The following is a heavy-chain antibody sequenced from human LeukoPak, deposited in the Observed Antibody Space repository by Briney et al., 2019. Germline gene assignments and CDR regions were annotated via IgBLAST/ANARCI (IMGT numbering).Heavy chain of an antibody. CDR2: IIPILGIA. Sequence: SVKVSCKASGGTLSSYAISWVRQAPGQGLEWMGRIIPILGIANYAQKFQGRVTITADKSTSTAYMELSSLRSEDTAVYYCASLPLTTYYYDSSGLNWFDPWGQGTLVTVSS. CDR3: ASLPLTTYYYDSSGLNWFDP. CDR1: GGTLSSYA. D-gene: IGHD3-22*01. J-gene: IGHJ5*02. V-gene: IGHV1-69*04.